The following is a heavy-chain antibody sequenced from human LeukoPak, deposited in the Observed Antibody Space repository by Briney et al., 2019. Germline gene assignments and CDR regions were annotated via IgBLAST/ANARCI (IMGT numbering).Heavy chain of an antibody. J-gene: IGHJ6*02. CDR1: GYSFTTHW. CDR3: AREGAGRFPPDRYGLDV. CDR2: IYPGDSDT. D-gene: IGHD3-3*01. V-gene: IGHV5-51*01. Sequence: GESLKISCQGSGYSFTTHWIGWVRQMPGKGLEWMGVIYPGDSDTRYSPSYQGQVTISADKSITTAYLHWSSLKASDTAIYYRAREGAGRFPPDRYGLDVWGQGTAVTVSS.